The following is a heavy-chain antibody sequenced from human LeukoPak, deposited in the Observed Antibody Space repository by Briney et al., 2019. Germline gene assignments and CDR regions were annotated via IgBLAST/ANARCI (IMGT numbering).Heavy chain of an antibody. CDR1: GYTFTTYA. V-gene: IGHV1-2*07. D-gene: IGHD5-24*01. J-gene: IGHJ4*02. Sequence: ASVKVSCKASGYTFTTYAMHWVRQAPGQGLEWMGWITPSGGTNYPHKFQGRGAINRDTSITTAPMELNRLTSDDTAVYYCARDRYGDGFAHFDYWGQGALVTVSS. CDR3: ARDRYGDGFAHFDY. CDR2: ITPSGGT.